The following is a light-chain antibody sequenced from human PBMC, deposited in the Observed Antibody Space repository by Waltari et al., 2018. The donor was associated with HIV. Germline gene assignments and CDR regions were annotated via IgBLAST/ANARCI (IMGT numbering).Light chain of an antibody. CDR3: CSYAGTYTYV. V-gene: IGLV2-11*01. CDR1: SSDLGVYNS. CDR2: DVS. Sequence: QSALTQPPSASGSPGQSVTISCTGASSDLGVYNSVSWYQQRPGKAPKLMIYDVSKWPSGVPDRFSGSKSGNTASLTISGLQAEDEADYYCCSYAGTYTYVFGTGTKVTVL. J-gene: IGLJ1*01.